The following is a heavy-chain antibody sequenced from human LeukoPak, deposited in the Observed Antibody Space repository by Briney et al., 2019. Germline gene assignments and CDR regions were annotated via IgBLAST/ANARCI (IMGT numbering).Heavy chain of an antibody. D-gene: IGHD3-16*02. Sequence: PGGSLRLSCAASGFTFSSYAMHWVRQAPGKGLEYVSAIRSNGGSTYYANSVKGRFTISRDNSKNALYLQMGSLRAEDMAVYYCARDGLITFGGVIARNWFDPWGQGTLVTVSS. J-gene: IGHJ5*02. CDR1: GFTFSSYA. CDR3: ARDGLITFGGVIARNWFDP. V-gene: IGHV3-64*01. CDR2: IRSNGGST.